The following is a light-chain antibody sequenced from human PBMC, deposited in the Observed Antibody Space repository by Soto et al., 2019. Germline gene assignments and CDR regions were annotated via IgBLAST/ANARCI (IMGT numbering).Light chain of an antibody. CDR1: QSVSNNY. CDR3: QQYGSSGT. J-gene: IGKJ1*01. Sequence: IVLTQSPGTLSLSPGERATLSCRASQSVSNNYLAWYQQKPGQAPRLLIYGASNRATGIPDRFSGSGSGTDFTLTISRLEPEHFAVYYCQQYGSSGTFGQRTKVEIK. V-gene: IGKV3-20*01. CDR2: GAS.